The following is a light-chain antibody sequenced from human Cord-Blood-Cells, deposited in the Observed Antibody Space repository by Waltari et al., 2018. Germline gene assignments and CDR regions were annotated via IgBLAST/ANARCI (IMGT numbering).Light chain of an antibody. CDR1: SIDVGSYTL. CDR2: EDS. V-gene: IGLV2-23*01. J-gene: IGLJ3*02. Sequence: QSALTQPASVSGSPGPSLTISCTGPSIDVGSYTLVSWYQQHPGNAPKLMIYEDSKRPSGVSNRFSGSKSGNTASLTISGLQAEDEADYYCCSYAGSSTWVFGGGTKLTVL. CDR3: CSYAGSSTWV.